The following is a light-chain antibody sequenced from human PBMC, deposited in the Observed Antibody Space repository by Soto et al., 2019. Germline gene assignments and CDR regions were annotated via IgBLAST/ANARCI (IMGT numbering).Light chain of an antibody. CDR2: GSS. V-gene: IGKV3-20*01. CDR3: QQYGSSPFT. J-gene: IGKJ3*01. Sequence: EIVLTQSPGTLSLSPGERATLSCWASQSISSNYLAWYQQKPGQPPRLLISGSSIRATGIPKRFSGSASGTNFNLTISSLEPEDFAVFYCQQYGSSPFTFGPGTKVDFK. CDR1: QSISSNY.